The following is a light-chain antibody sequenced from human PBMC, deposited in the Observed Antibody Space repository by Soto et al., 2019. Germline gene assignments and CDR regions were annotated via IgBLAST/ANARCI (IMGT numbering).Light chain of an antibody. CDR3: QQYNFWPPLT. J-gene: IGKJ4*01. V-gene: IGKV3-15*01. CDR2: DAS. CDR1: QIVWSN. Sequence: DIVMTQSPATLSVSPGERATLSCRASQIVWSNLAWYPQKAGQAPRLLIYDASTRATGIPARFSGSGSGTEFTLPLSSLQSEDFAVYSFQQYNFWPPLTFGGGTKVEIK.